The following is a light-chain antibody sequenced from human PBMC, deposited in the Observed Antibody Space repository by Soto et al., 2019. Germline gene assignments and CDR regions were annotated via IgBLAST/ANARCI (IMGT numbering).Light chain of an antibody. V-gene: IGKV3-15*01. CDR1: QSVSSN. Sequence: EIVMTQSPATLSVSPGERATLSCRARQSVSSNLAWYQQKPGQAPRLLIYGASTRATGIPARFSGSGSGTEFTLTISSLQSEDVAVYYCQQYNNWPYTFGQGTKLEIK. J-gene: IGKJ2*01. CDR3: QQYNNWPYT. CDR2: GAS.